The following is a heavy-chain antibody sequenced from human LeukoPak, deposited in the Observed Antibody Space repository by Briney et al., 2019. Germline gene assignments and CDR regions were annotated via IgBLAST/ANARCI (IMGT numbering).Heavy chain of an antibody. D-gene: IGHD5-12*01. Sequence: SETLSLTCTVSGGSISSHYWSWIRQPPGKGLEWVGHIYYSESTSYNPSLKSRVTISVDTSKNQFSLKLSSVTAADTAVYYCARHSAQYGGYVGYRGQGTLVTVSS. CDR2: IYYSEST. CDR3: ARHSAQYGGYVGY. J-gene: IGHJ4*02. CDR1: GGSISSHY. V-gene: IGHV4-59*08.